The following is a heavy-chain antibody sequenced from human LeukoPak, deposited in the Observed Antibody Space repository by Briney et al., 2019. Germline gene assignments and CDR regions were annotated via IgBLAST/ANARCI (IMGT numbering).Heavy chain of an antibody. Sequence: ASVKVSCKASGYTFTCYYMHWVRQAPGQGLEWMGWINPNSGGTNYAQKFQGRVTMTRDTSISTAYMELSRLRSDDTAVYYCARDHYDYVWGSYRYLYYMDVWGKGTTVTISS. V-gene: IGHV1-2*02. CDR1: GYTFTCYY. J-gene: IGHJ6*03. D-gene: IGHD3-16*02. CDR3: ARDHYDYVWGSYRYLYYMDV. CDR2: INPNSGGT.